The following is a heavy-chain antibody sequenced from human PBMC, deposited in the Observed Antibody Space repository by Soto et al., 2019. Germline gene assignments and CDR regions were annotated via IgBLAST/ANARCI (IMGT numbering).Heavy chain of an antibody. D-gene: IGHD2-8*01. J-gene: IGHJ4*02. CDR1: GFTFSDYY. Sequence: GGSLRLSCAASGFTFSDYYMSWIRQAPGKGLEWVSYISSSGSTIYYADSVKGRFTISRDNAKNSLYLQMNSLRAEDTAVYYWASRGARLYCTNGVCSYWGQGTLVTVSS. CDR2: ISSSGSTI. V-gene: IGHV3-11*01. CDR3: ASRGARLYCTNGVCSY.